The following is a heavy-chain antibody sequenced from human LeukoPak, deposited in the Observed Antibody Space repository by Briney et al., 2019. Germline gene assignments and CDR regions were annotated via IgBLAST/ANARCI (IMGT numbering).Heavy chain of an antibody. D-gene: IGHD4-23*01. J-gene: IGHJ4*02. CDR2: IIGDGSST. CDR1: GFTFISYW. V-gene: IGHV3-74*01. Sequence: GGSLRLSCAASGFTFISYWMHWVRQAPGKGLVWVSRIIGDGSSTSYADSVEGRLTTYRDNTKNSMYLQINRLNAKDTAVYDCTSGTVVTPRPFDYWGQGTLVTVSS. CDR3: TSGTVVTPRPFDY.